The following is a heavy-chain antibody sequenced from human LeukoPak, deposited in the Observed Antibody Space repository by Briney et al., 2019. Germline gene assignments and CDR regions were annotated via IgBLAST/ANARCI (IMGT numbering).Heavy chain of an antibody. CDR3: ARVPTVTTYYLDY. Sequence: SETLSLTCNVSGGCISGYFWSWLRQPPGKGLEWIGYIYSSGSASYNPSLKSRVTISVDTSKNQFSLRLSSVTAADTAVYYCARVPTVTTYYLDYWGQGTLVTVSS. CDR2: IYSSGSA. V-gene: IGHV4-59*01. J-gene: IGHJ4*02. D-gene: IGHD4-17*01. CDR1: GGCISGYF.